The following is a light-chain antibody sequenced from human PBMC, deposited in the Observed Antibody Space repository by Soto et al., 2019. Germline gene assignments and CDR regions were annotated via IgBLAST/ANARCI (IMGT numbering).Light chain of an antibody. Sequence: QAVLTQPASVSGSPGQSITISCTGTSSDIGGYEYVSWYQQHPGGVPKLLIYDVTSRPSGVSSRFSGSKSGNTAYLTISGLQADDESDYYCQSYDSSLSGHVVFGGGTKLTVL. CDR1: SSDIGGYEY. CDR3: QSYDSSLSGHVV. V-gene: IGLV2-14*03. CDR2: DVT. J-gene: IGLJ2*01.